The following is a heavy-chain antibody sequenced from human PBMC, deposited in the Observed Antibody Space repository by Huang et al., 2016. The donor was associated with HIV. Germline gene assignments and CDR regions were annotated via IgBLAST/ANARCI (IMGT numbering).Heavy chain of an antibody. D-gene: IGHD2-21*01. J-gene: IGHJ3*02. V-gene: IGHV1-24*01. CDR3: AAGYDTYYDI. Sequence: QVQLVQSGAEVKKPGASVKVSCKVSGYTLTELSIHWVRQAPGEGLEWMGGFAPEHGETSYAQNFQGRVTMTEDTSTDTAYMELHSLRPEDTAVYYCAAGYDTYYDIWGQGTMVIASS. CDR2: FAPEHGET. CDR1: GYTLTELS.